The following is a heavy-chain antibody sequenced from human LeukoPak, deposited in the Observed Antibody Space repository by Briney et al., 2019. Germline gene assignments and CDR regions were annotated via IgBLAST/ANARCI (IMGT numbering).Heavy chain of an antibody. Sequence: GGSLRLSCAASGFTFSSYSMNWVRQAPGKGLEWVSSISSSSSYIYYADSVKGRFTISRDNAKNSLYLQMNSLRAEDTAVYYCARGNYFLGQSGGYYFDYWGQGTLVTVSS. CDR2: ISSSSSYI. D-gene: IGHD1-7*01. CDR1: GFTFSSYS. CDR3: ARGNYFLGQSGGYYFDY. V-gene: IGHV3-21*01. J-gene: IGHJ4*02.